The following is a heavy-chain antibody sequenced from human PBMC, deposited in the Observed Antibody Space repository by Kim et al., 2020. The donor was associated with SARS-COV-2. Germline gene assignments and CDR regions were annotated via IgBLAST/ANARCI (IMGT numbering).Heavy chain of an antibody. J-gene: IGHJ4*02. CDR1: GFTFSTPP. V-gene: IGHV3-23*01. CDR2: ISWDGTRT. Sequence: GGSLRLSCVASGFTFSTPPMGWVRQSPGKGLEWVSRISWDGTRTYYADSVKGRVTMSSDKSKNMLYLHMNSLRVEDTAVYYCATGLINSGFDYWGQGTQV. CDR3: ATGLINSGFDY. D-gene: IGHD1-26*01.